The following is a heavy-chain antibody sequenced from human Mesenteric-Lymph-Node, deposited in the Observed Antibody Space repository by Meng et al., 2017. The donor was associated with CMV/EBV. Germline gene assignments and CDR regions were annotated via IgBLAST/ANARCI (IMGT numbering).Heavy chain of an antibody. D-gene: IGHD2-2*01. V-gene: IGHV4-31*02. Sequence: SITSSDSYWSWIRQHPGKGLEWIGYIYYSGTTYYNPSLKSRVTISVGTSKNQFSLKLSSVTAADTAVYYCARGGGIVVVPDHWHFDLWGRGTLVTVSS. CDR3: ARGGGIVVVPDHWHFDL. CDR2: IYYSGTT. CDR1: SITSSDSY. J-gene: IGHJ2*01.